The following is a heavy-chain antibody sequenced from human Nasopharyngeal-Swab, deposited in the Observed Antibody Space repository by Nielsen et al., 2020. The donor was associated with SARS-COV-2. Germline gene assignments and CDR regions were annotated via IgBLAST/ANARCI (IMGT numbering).Heavy chain of an antibody. D-gene: IGHD1-14*01. V-gene: IGHV3-33*01. J-gene: IGHJ3*02. CDR1: GFTFSSYG. CDR2: IWYDGSNK. CDR3: AREKNLFDI. Sequence: GESLKISCAASGFTFSSYGMHWVRQAPGKGLEWVAVIWYDGSNKYYADSVKGRFTISRDNSKNTLYLQMSSLRAEGTAVYYCAREKNLFDIWGQGTMVTVSS.